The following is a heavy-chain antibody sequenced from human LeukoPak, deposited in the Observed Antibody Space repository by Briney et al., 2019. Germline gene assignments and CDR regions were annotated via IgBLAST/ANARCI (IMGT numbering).Heavy chain of an antibody. CDR3: ARADLRGYSLDY. V-gene: IGHV3-21*01. CDR2: ISSSSSYT. J-gene: IGHJ4*02. Sequence: PGGSLRLSCAASGFTFRSYSMNWVRQAPGKGLEWVSSISSSSSYTYYADSMKGRFTISRDNAKNSLYLQMNSLRAGDTAVYYCARADLRGYSLDYWGQGTLVTVSS. D-gene: IGHD5-18*01. CDR1: GFTFRSYS.